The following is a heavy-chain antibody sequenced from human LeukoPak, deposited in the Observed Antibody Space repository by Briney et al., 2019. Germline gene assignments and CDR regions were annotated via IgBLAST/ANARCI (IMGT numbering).Heavy chain of an antibody. D-gene: IGHD3-22*01. CDR1: GFTFSSYS. Sequence: GGSLRLSCAASGFTFSSYSMNWVRQAPGKGLEWVSYISSSSSTIYYADSVKGRFTISRDNARNSLYLHMNSLRAEDTAVHYCARDQSSGRSASSYWGQGTLVTVSS. J-gene: IGHJ4*02. V-gene: IGHV3-48*01. CDR2: ISSSSSTI. CDR3: ARDQSSGRSASSY.